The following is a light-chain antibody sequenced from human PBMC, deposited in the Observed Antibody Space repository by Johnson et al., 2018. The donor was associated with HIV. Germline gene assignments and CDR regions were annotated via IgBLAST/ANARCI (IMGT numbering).Light chain of an antibody. CDR3: GTWDSRLNVYL. CDR1: SSNIGNNY. J-gene: IGLJ1*01. V-gene: IGLV1-51*02. Sequence: QSVLTQPPSVSAAPGQKVTISCSGSSSNIGNNYVSWYQQLPGTAPKLLIYESTNRPSGIPDRFSGSKSGTSATLGLSGLQTGDEADYYCGTWDSRLNVYLFGPGTKVTVL. CDR2: EST.